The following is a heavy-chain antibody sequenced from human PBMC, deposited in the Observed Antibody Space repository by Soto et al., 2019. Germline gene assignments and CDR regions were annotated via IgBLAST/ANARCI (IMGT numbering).Heavy chain of an antibody. Sequence: SETLSLTCTVSGGSISSGGYYWSWIRQHPGKGLEWIGYIYYSGSTYYNPSLKSRVTISVDTSKNQFSLKLSSVTAADTAVYYCARESCSSTSCYWLVGFGVAHSYAFDIWGQGTMVTVSS. CDR2: IYYSGST. V-gene: IGHV4-31*03. J-gene: IGHJ3*02. CDR1: GGSISSGGYY. D-gene: IGHD2-2*01. CDR3: ARESCSSTSCYWLVGFGVAHSYAFDI.